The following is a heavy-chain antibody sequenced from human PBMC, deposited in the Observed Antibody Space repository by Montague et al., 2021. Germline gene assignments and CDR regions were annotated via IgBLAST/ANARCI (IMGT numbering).Heavy chain of an antibody. J-gene: IGHJ6*03. CDR3: ARERDRYYYLDI. CDR1: RSLINSDYY. Sequence: SETLSLTCTVSRSLINSDYYWGWLRQPPGKGLEWMGSVAHGGRTYYNPPVKSRVTISVDTSNNYFPLKLSFVTAADTAMYYCARERDRYYYLDIWGKGTMVTVSS. CDR2: VAHGGRT. V-gene: IGHV4-38-2*02.